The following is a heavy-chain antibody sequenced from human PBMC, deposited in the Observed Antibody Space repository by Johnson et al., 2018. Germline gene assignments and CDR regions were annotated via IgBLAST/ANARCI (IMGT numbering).Heavy chain of an antibody. CDR2: ITDDGGAT. Sequence: VQLVQSGGGFVQPGWSLRLSCAASGFTFSNYWMHWVRQAPGKGLVWVSRITDDGGATNYAASVKGRFTISRDNAKNTLYLQMNSLRAEDPAVYYCARSSGFCRFDPWGQGTLVTVSS. J-gene: IGHJ5*02. D-gene: IGHD3-22*01. CDR3: ARSSGFCRFDP. V-gene: IGHV3-74*02. CDR1: GFTFSNYW.